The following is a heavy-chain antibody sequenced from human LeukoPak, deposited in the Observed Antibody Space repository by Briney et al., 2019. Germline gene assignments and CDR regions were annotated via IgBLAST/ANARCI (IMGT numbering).Heavy chain of an antibody. D-gene: IGHD3-10*01. V-gene: IGHV4-34*01. CDR1: GGSFSAFF. J-gene: IGHJ5*02. CDR2: INHSGST. Sequence: SETLSLTCAVSGGSFSAFFWRWIRQPPGKGLEWIGEINHSGSTNYNPSLKSRVTISVDTSKNQFSLKLSSVTAADTAVYYCARDSGTTGEVKFDPWGQGTLVTVSS. CDR3: ARDSGTTGEVKFDP.